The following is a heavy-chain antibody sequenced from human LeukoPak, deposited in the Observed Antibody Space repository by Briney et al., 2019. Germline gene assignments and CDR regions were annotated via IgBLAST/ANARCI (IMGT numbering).Heavy chain of an antibody. D-gene: IGHD2-2*01. J-gene: IGHJ6*03. CDR1: GFTFSSYS. Sequence: PGGSLRLSCAASGFTFSSYSMNWVRQAPGKGLEWVSYISSSSSNIYYADSVKGRFTISRDNAKNSLYLQMNSLRGEDTAVYYCARDGTSCYFSSCYYYYYMDVWGKGTTVTVSS. V-gene: IGHV3-48*01. CDR3: ARDGTSCYFSSCYYYYYMDV. CDR2: ISSSSSNI.